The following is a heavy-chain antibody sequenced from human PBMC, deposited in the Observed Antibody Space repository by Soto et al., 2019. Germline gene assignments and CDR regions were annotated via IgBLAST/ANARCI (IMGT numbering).Heavy chain of an antibody. D-gene: IGHD2-2*01. CDR2: IYYSGST. CDR3: ASAYCISTSCYYYYNYFAMDV. CDR1: GSPITSNRYY. V-gene: IGHV4-39*01. J-gene: IGHJ6*02. Sequence: SATLSLTRTLTGSPITSNRYYWGWIRQPPGKGLEWIGNIYYSGSTYYNPSLKSRVTISVDTSKNQFSLKLSSVTAADTAVYYCASAYCISTSCYYYYNYFAMDVWGQGTTVT.